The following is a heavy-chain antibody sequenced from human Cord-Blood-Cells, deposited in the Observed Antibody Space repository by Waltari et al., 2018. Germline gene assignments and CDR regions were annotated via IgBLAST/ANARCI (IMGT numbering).Heavy chain of an antibody. CDR1: GFSFSSYE. D-gene: IGHD2-2*02. CDR3: AREQRGYQLLYYFDY. V-gene: IGHV3-48*03. J-gene: IGHJ4*02. Sequence: EVQLVESGGGLVQPGGSLRLSWAASGFSFSSYEMNWVRQAPGKGLEWVSYISSSGSTIYYADSVKGRFTISRDNAKNSLYLQMNSLRAEDTAVYYCAREQRGYQLLYYFDYWGQGTLVTVSS. CDR2: ISSSGSTI.